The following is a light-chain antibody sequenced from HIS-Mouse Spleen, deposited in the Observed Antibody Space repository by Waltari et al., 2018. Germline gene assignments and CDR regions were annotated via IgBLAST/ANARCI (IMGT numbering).Light chain of an antibody. V-gene: IGLV3-10*01. J-gene: IGLJ2*01. CDR1: ALPKKY. CDR2: EDS. Sequence: SYELTQPPSVSVSPGQTARIPCPGTALPKKYASWYQQKSGQAPVLVIYEDSKRPSGIPERFSGSSSGTMATLTISGAQVEDEADYYCYSTDSSGNHRVFGGGTKLTVL. CDR3: YSTDSSGNHRV.